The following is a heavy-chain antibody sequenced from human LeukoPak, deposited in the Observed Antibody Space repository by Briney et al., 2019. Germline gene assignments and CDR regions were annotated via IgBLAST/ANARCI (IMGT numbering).Heavy chain of an antibody. CDR3: ARTTVAGTIQY. CDR2: IRRTVTSI. CDR1: GFTFSTFS. J-gene: IGHJ1*01. Sequence: PGGSLRLSCAASGFTFSTFSMAWVRQAPGKGLEWVSYIRRTVTSIHYADSMRGRFTISRDNTMSSLYLQMNNLRVEDTALYFCARTTVAGTIQYWGQGTLVSVSS. V-gene: IGHV3-21*01. D-gene: IGHD1-14*01.